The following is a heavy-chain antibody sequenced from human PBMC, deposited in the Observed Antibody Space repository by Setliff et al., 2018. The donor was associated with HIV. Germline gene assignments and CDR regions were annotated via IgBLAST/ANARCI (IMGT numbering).Heavy chain of an antibody. D-gene: IGHD4-17*01. V-gene: IGHV4-39*07. CDR2: IYHTGST. CDR1: GGSISSSSYC. CDR3: ARGTAPRRATNYGGNYPLDY. J-gene: IGHJ4*02. Sequence: SETLSLTFTVSGGSISSSSYCWGWVRQPPGKGLEWLGSIYHTGSTYYNPSLESRVTISIDTSKHQFSLKLSSVTAADTAVYFCARGTAPRRATNYGGNYPLDYWGQGTLVTVSS.